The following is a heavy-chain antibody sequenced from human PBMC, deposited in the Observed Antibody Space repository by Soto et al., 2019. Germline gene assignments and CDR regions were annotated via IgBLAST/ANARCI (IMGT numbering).Heavy chain of an antibody. CDR1: GGSIISSSYY. V-gene: IGHV4-39*01. CDR2: IYYSGST. D-gene: IGHD4-17*01. CDR3: ARLYGDYDSWYFDY. J-gene: IGHJ4*02. Sequence: TLSLTCTVSGGSIISSSYYWGWIRQPPGKGLEWIGSIYYSGSTYYNPSLKSRVTISVDTSKNQFSLKLSSVTAADTAVYYCARLYGDYDSWYFDYWGQGTLVTVSS.